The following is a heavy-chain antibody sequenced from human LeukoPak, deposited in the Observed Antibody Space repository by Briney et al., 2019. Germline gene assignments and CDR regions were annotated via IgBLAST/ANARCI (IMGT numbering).Heavy chain of an antibody. J-gene: IGHJ6*02. CDR1: GGSISTNY. Sequence: SETLSLTCSVSGGSISTNYWSWIRQPAGKGLGWIGRIYTSGSTNYNPSLKSRVTMSVDTSKNQFSLRLTSVSAADTAVYYCARGQLALRSHYYDGMDVWGQGTTVTVSS. D-gene: IGHD1-7*01. CDR2: IYTSGST. CDR3: ARGQLALRSHYYDGMDV. V-gene: IGHV4-4*07.